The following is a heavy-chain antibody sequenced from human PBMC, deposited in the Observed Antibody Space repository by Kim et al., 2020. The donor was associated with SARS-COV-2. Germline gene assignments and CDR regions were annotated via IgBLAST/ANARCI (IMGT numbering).Heavy chain of an antibody. CDR3: ATDLTTLKRPEAFDI. CDR1: GYTLTELS. D-gene: IGHD4-4*01. J-gene: IGHJ3*02. CDR2: FDPEDGET. V-gene: IGHV1-24*01. Sequence: ASVKVSCKVSGYTLTELSMHWVRQAPGKGLEWMGGFDPEDGETIYAQKFQGRVTMTEDTSTETAYMELSSLRSEDTAVYYCATDLTTLKRPEAFDIWGQGTMVTVSS.